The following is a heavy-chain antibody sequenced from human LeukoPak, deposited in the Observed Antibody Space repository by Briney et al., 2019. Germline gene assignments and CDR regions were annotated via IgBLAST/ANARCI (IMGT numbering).Heavy chain of an antibody. V-gene: IGHV3-11*01. CDR2: ISSSGSTI. D-gene: IGHD3-22*01. CDR3: ARATLSYDSSGYNDY. Sequence: PGGSLRLSCAASEFTFSDYYMSWIRQAPGKGLEWVSYISSSGSTIYYADSVKGRFTISRDNSKNTLYLQMNSLRAEDTAVYYCARATLSYDSSGYNDYWGQGTLVTVSS. CDR1: EFTFSDYY. J-gene: IGHJ4*02.